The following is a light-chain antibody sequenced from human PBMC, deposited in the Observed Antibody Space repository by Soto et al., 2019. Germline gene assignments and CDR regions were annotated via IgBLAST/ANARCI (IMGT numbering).Light chain of an antibody. CDR1: QGISSY. J-gene: IGKJ1*01. CDR2: AAS. V-gene: IGKV1-8*01. CDR3: QQYYSYPQT. Sequence: RMTQSPSSLSASTGDRVTITCRASQGISSYLAWYQQKPGKAHKLLIYAASTLQSGVPSRFSGSGSGTDFTLTISCLQSEEFATYYCQQYYSYPQTFGQGTKVDIK.